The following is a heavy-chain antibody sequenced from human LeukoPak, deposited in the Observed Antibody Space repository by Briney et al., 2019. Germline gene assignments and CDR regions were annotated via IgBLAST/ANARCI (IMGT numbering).Heavy chain of an antibody. CDR3: ARGSVSRITIFGVVTRGGAFDY. CDR1: GGSFSGYY. J-gene: IGHJ4*02. Sequence: SETLSLTCAVYGGSFSGYYWSWIRQPPGKGLEWIGETNHSGSTNYNPSLKSRVTISVDTSKNQFSLKLSSVTAADTAVYYCARGSVSRITIFGVVTRGGAFDYWGQGTLVTVSS. V-gene: IGHV4-34*01. CDR2: TNHSGST. D-gene: IGHD3-3*01.